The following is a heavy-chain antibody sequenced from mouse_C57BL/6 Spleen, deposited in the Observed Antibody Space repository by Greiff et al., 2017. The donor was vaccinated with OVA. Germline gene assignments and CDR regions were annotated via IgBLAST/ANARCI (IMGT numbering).Heavy chain of an antibody. CDR2: ISDGGSYT. J-gene: IGHJ3*01. Sequence: EVQGVESGGGLVKPGGSLKLSCAASGFTFSSYAMSWVRQTPEKRLEWVATISDGGSYTYYPDNVQGRFTISRDNAKNNLYLQMSHLKSADTAMDYWARGGDYDSLAYWGQGTLVTVSA. D-gene: IGHD2-4*01. V-gene: IGHV5-4*01. CDR1: GFTFSSYA. CDR3: ARGGDYDSLAY.